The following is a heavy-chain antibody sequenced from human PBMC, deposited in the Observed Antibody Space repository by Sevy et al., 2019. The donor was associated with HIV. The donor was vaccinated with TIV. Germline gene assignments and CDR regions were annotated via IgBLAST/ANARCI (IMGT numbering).Heavy chain of an antibody. V-gene: IGHV3-15*01. CDR3: ATAPGTGY. Sequence: GGSLRLSCAASGFSLETFWIHWVRQAPGKGLEWVGRIKSNSDGGTIDYAAPLEGRFTMSRDDSENKIYLQINNLKIEDTAVYYCATAPGTGYWGQGTLVTVSS. J-gene: IGHJ4*02. D-gene: IGHD3-10*01. CDR2: IKSNSDGGTI. CDR1: GFSLETFW.